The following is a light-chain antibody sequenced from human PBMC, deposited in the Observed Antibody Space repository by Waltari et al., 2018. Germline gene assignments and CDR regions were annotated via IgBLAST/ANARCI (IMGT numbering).Light chain of an antibody. J-gene: IGLJ3*02. CDR3: ISYTASGAWL. Sequence: QSALTQPASVSGSTGQSITISCAGRRGDVGGYNNVSWYQQYPGNSPKLMIYDVNKRPSGVSYRFSGSKSGNTASLTISGLQGEDEADYYCISYTASGAWLFGGGTKLTVL. CDR2: DVN. CDR1: RGDVGGYNN. V-gene: IGLV2-14*01.